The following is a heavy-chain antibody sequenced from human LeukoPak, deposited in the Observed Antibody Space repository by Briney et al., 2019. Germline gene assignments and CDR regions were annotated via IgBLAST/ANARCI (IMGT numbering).Heavy chain of an antibody. CDR2: INPNSGGT. D-gene: IGHD2-21*02. V-gene: IGHV1-2*02. CDR1: GYTFTDYY. Sequence: ASVKVSCKASGYTFTDYYMHWVRQAPGQGLEWMGCINPNSGGTDYAQKFQGRVTLTRDTSITTAYMELSRLRSDDTAVYYCVREIRAISVTADWGQGTLVTVSS. J-gene: IGHJ4*02. CDR3: VREIRAISVTAD.